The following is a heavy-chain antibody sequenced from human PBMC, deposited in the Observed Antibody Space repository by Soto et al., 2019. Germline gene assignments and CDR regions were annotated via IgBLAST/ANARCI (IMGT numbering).Heavy chain of an antibody. J-gene: IGHJ5*02. D-gene: IGHD3-22*01. Sequence: QVQLQQWGAGLLKPSETLSLTCAVYGGSFSGYYWSWIRQPPGKGLEWIGEINHSGSTNYNPSLKSRVTISVDTSKNQFSLKLSSVTAADTAVYYCARWGDYYDRSGYYLWGQGTLVTVSS. CDR3: ARWGDYYDRSGYYL. V-gene: IGHV4-34*01. CDR2: INHSGST. CDR1: GGSFSGYY.